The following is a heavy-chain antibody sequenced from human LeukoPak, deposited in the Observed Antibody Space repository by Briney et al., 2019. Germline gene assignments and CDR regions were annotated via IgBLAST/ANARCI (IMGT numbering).Heavy chain of an antibody. V-gene: IGHV1-18*01. Sequence: ASVKVSCKASGYTFTSYGISWVRQAPGQGLEWMGWISAYNGNTNYAQKLQGRVTMTTDTSTSTAYMELRSLRSDDTAVYYCARTQLILGSNNWFDPWGQGTLATVSS. J-gene: IGHJ5*02. CDR2: ISAYNGNT. CDR1: GYTFTSYG. D-gene: IGHD7-27*01. CDR3: ARTQLILGSNNWFDP.